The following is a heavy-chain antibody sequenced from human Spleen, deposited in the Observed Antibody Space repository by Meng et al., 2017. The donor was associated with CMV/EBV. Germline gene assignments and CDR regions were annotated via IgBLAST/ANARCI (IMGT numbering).Heavy chain of an antibody. V-gene: IGHV3-7*03. CDR3: ARLSQHYYYGMDV. J-gene: IGHJ6*02. CDR1: GFTFSSYW. Sequence: GESLKISCAASGFTFSSYWMSWVRQAPGKGLEWVANIKQDGSEKYYVDSVKGRFTISRDNAKNSLYLQMNSLRAEDTAVYYCARLSQHYYYGMDVWGQGTTVTVSS. CDR2: IKQDGSEK.